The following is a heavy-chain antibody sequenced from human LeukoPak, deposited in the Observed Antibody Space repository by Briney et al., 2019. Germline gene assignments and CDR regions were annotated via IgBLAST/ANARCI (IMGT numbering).Heavy chain of an antibody. CDR3: ASANNVYYFDF. J-gene: IGHJ4*02. CDR2: IYYSGST. CDR1: GGSISSYY. D-gene: IGHD2-8*01. V-gene: IGHV4-59*01. Sequence: PSETLSLTCTVSGGSISSYYWSWIRQPPGKGLEWIGYIYYSGSTNYNPSLKSRVTISVDTSKNRFSLKLSSVTAADTAVYYCASANNVYYFDFWGQGTLVTVSS.